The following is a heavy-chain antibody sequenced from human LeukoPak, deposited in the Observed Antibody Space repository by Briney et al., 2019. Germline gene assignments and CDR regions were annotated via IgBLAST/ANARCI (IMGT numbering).Heavy chain of an antibody. Sequence: SETLSLTCTVSGGSISSYYWSWIRQPPGKGLEWIGYIYYSGSTNYNPSLKSRVTISVDTSKNQFSLKLSPVTAADTAVYYCARVRIEGGYWSSTSRPRYYYGMDVWGQGTTVTVSS. J-gene: IGHJ6*02. V-gene: IGHV4-59*01. CDR1: GGSISSYY. D-gene: IGHD2-2*01. CDR2: IYYSGST. CDR3: ARVRIEGGYWSSTSRPRYYYGMDV.